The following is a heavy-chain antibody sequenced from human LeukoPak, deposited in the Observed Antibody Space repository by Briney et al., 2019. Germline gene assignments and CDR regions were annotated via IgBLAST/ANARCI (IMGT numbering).Heavy chain of an antibody. V-gene: IGHV1-8*01. Sequence: ASVKVSCKASGYTFTSYEINWVRQATGQGLEWMGWINPNGGNKDYAQKFQGRVTMARNTSINTAYMELSSLRSEDTAVYYCARGVAGGYCSGGSCLPQIIDYWSQGTLVTVSS. D-gene: IGHD2-15*01. CDR1: GYTFTSYE. CDR2: INPNGGNK. CDR3: ARGVAGGYCSGGSCLPQIIDY. J-gene: IGHJ4*02.